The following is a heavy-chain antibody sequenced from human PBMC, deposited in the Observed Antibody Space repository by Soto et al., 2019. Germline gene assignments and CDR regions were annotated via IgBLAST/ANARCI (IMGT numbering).Heavy chain of an antibody. CDR1: GYSFTSYW. CDR2: IYPGDSDT. CDR3: ARRAYFSSTSYYQDPFAI. V-gene: IGHV5-51*01. Sequence: PGVSLKISCKGSGYSFTSYWIGWVRHMPGKDLEWMGIIYPGDSDTRYSPSFQGLVTISADKSISTAYLQWSSLKASDTAMYYCARRAYFSSTSYYQDPFAICRQGTMVTVSS. J-gene: IGHJ3*02. D-gene: IGHD2-2*01.